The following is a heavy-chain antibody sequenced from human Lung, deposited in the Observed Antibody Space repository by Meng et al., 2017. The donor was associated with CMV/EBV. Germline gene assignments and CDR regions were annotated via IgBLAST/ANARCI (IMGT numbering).Heavy chain of an antibody. CDR2: IDDSGST. Sequence: GKLQDPAPGLVNPSGTLSLTSRFSGFYISSNILWTWVRQPPGKGLEWIGDIDDSGSTNYNPSLNSRISISLDKSNNHFSLKVNSVTAADTAVYYCARGKQDAWELLAYWGQGALVTVSS. D-gene: IGHD1-26*01. V-gene: IGHV4-4*02. CDR1: GFYISSNIL. J-gene: IGHJ4*02. CDR3: ARGKQDAWELLAY.